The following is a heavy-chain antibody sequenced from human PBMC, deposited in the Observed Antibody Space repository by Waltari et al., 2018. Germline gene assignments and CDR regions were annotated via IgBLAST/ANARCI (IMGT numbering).Heavy chain of an antibody. CDR1: GGSISSGSYY. CDR2: IYTSGST. D-gene: IGHD3-10*01. Sequence: QVQLQESGPGLVKPSQTLSLTCTVSGGSISSGSYYWSWIRQPAGKGLEWIGRIYTSGSTNHNPALKSRVTISVDTAKNQFSLKLSSVTAADTAVYYCHGSGSYQDLYYFDYWGQGTLVTVSS. J-gene: IGHJ4*02. CDR3: HGSGSYQDLYYFDY. V-gene: IGHV4-61*02.